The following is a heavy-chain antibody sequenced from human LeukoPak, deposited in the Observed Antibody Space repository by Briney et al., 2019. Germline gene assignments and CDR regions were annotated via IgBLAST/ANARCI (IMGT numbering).Heavy chain of an antibody. D-gene: IGHD2-2*01. Sequence: ASVKVSCKASGYTFTGYYMHLVRQAPGQGLEWMGWINPNSGGTNYAQKFQGRVTMTRDTSISTAYMELSRLRSDDTAVYYSARSFDCSRTSCVLDIWGQGTLVTASS. V-gene: IGHV1-2*02. CDR2: INPNSGGT. CDR3: ARSFDCSRTSCVLDI. CDR1: GYTFTGYY. J-gene: IGHJ4*02.